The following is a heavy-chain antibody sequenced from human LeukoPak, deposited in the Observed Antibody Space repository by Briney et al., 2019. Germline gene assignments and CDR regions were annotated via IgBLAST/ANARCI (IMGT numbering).Heavy chain of an antibody. CDR2: ISWNSGSI. Sequence: PGRSLRLSCAASGFTFDDYAMHWVRQAPGKGLEWVSGISWNSGSIGYADSVKGRFTISRDNAKNSLYLQMNSLRAEDTALYYCAKGTVTRGVDYWGQGTLVTVSS. CDR3: AKGTVTRGVDY. D-gene: IGHD4-17*01. CDR1: GFTFDDYA. J-gene: IGHJ4*02. V-gene: IGHV3-9*01.